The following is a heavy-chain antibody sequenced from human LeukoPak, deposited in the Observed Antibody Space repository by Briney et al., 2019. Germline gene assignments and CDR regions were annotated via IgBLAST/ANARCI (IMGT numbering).Heavy chain of an antibody. CDR2: IQSDGSST. V-gene: IGHV3-74*01. CDR1: GFTFRSYW. Sequence: GGSLRLSCAASGFTFRSYWMHWVRQAPGKGLVWVSRIQSDGSSTNYADSVKGRFTISRENAKNTLYLQMNSLRAEDTAVYYCARGTYYYGSGSYYYYFDYWGQGTLVTVSS. D-gene: IGHD3-10*01. J-gene: IGHJ4*02. CDR3: ARGTYYYGSGSYYYYFDY.